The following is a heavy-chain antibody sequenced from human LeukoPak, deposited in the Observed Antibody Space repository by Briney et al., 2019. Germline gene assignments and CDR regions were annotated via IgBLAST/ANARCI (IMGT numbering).Heavy chain of an antibody. V-gene: IGHV3-11*01. CDR2: ISSSGSTI. J-gene: IGHJ5*02. D-gene: IGHD1-26*01. CDR1: GFTFSDYY. Sequence: GGSLRLSCAASGFTFSDYYMSWIRQAPGKGLEWVSYISSSGSTIYYADSVKGRFTISRDNAKNSLYLQMNGLRAEDTAVYYCARDRIYSGSYAWFDPWGQGTLVTVSS. CDR3: ARDRIYSGSYAWFDP.